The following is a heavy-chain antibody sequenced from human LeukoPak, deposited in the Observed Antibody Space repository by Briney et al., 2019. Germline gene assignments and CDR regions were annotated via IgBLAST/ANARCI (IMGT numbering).Heavy chain of an antibody. J-gene: IGHJ4*02. V-gene: IGHV1-69*13. Sequence: GASVKVSCKASGGTFISYAISWVRQAPGQGLEWMGGIIPIFGTANYAQKFQGRVTITADESTSTAYMELSSLRSEDTAVYYCARVIVGAAYFDYWGQGTLVTVSS. CDR1: GGTFISYA. CDR3: ARVIVGAAYFDY. D-gene: IGHD1-26*01. CDR2: IIPIFGTA.